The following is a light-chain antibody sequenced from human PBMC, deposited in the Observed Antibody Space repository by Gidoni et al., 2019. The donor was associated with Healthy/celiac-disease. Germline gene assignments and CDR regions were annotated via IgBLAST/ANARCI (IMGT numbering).Light chain of an antibody. J-gene: IGKJ1*01. Sequence: DIQMTQPPSSLSASVGDRVTITCRASQSISSYLNWYQQKPGKAPKLMIYAASSLQSGVPSRFRGSGAGTDFTLTIGSLQPEDFATYYCQQSYSTPQTFGQGTKVEIK. CDR1: QSISSY. V-gene: IGKV1-39*01. CDR2: AAS. CDR3: QQSYSTPQT.